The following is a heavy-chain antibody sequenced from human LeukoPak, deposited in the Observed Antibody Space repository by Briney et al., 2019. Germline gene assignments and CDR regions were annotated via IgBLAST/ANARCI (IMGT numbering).Heavy chain of an antibody. CDR1: GFTFSSYA. CDR3: ARDLWRYYFDY. D-gene: IGHD3-16*01. CDR2: ISYDGSNK. Sequence: GGSLRLSCAASGFTFSSYAMHWVRQAPGKGLEWVAVISYDGSNKYYADSVKGRFTISRDNSKNTLYLQMNSLRAEDTAVYYCARDLWRYYFDYWGQGTLVTVSS. J-gene: IGHJ4*02. V-gene: IGHV3-30-3*01.